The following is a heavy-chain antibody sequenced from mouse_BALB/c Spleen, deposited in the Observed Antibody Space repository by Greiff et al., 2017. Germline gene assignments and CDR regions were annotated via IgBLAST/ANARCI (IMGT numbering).Heavy chain of an antibody. Sequence: DVKLVESGGGLVQPGGSRKLSCAASGFTFSSFGMHWVRQAPEKGLEWVAYISSGSSTIYYADTVKGRFTISRDNPKNTLFLQMTSLRSEDTAMYYCARSGGNYVGYFDVWGAGTTVTVSS. D-gene: IGHD2-1*01. CDR1: GFTFSSFG. J-gene: IGHJ1*01. CDR3: ARSGGNYVGYFDV. CDR2: ISSGSSTI. V-gene: IGHV5-17*02.